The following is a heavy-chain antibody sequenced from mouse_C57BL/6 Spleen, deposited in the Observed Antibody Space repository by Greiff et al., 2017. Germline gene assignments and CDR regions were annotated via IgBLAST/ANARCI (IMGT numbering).Heavy chain of an antibody. Sequence: QVQLQQPGAELVKPGASVKVSCKASGYTFTSYWMHWVKQRPGQGLEWIGRIHPSDSDTNYNQKFKGKATLTVDKSSSTAYMELRSLTSEDTAVYYCARRGAYGSSPWYFDVWGTGTTVTVSS. CDR1: GYTFTSYW. V-gene: IGHV1-74*01. CDR2: IHPSDSDT. CDR3: ARRGAYGSSPWYFDV. D-gene: IGHD1-1*01. J-gene: IGHJ1*03.